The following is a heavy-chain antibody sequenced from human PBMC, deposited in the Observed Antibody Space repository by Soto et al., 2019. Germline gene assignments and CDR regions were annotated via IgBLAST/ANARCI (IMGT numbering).Heavy chain of an antibody. D-gene: IGHD2-2*01. CDR3: ATFLSTTSPDV. J-gene: IGHJ6*02. CDR2: TYYRSKWYN. V-gene: IGHV6-1*01. Sequence: PSQTLSLPCAISGASVSSKSSACNGIRQSPSRGLEWLGRTYYRSKWYNDYAVSVKSRITINPDTSKNQFSLQLNSVTPEDTAVYYCATFLSTTSPDVWGQGTTVTVSS. CDR1: GASVSSKSSA.